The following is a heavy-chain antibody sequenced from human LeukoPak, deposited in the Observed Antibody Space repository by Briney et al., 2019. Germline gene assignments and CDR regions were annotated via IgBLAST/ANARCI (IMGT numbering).Heavy chain of an antibody. Sequence: GGSLRLSCAASGFVLSNYAMSWVRQAPGKGLEWVSTISASGSRTYYTASVKGRFSISRDNSRNTMYLQMNSLRAEDTAIYYCAKHPQGAAGAHFDYWGQGTLVTVSS. J-gene: IGHJ4*02. CDR3: AKHPQGAAGAHFDY. CDR1: GFVLSNYA. CDR2: ISASGSRT. D-gene: IGHD6-13*01. V-gene: IGHV3-23*01.